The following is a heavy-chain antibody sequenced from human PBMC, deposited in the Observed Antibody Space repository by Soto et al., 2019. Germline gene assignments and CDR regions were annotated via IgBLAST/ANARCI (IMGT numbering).Heavy chain of an antibody. CDR3: AGDYYYGSGSYYNAWFDP. D-gene: IGHD3-10*01. Sequence: SETLSLTCTVSGGSVSSDSYYWSWIRQPPGKGLEWIGYIYYSGSTNYNPSLKSRVTISLDTSKNQFSLKLSSVTAADTAVYYCAGDYYYGSGSYYNAWFDPWGQGTLVTVSS. J-gene: IGHJ5*02. V-gene: IGHV4-61*01. CDR1: GGSVSSDSYY. CDR2: IYYSGST.